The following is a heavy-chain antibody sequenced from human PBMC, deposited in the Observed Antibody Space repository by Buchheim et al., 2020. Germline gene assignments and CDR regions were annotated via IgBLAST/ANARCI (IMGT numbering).Heavy chain of an antibody. V-gene: IGHV4-61*02. CDR3: ARVHNYYDSSGSVDP. CDR2: IYTSGST. D-gene: IGHD3-22*01. CDR1: GGSISSGSYY. J-gene: IGHJ5*02. Sequence: QVQLQESGPGLVKPSQTLSLTCTVSGGSISSGSYYWSWIRQPAGKGLEWIGRIYTSGSTNYNPSLKSRVTISVDTSKNQFSLKLSSLTAADTAVYYCARVHNYYDSSGSVDPWGQGTL.